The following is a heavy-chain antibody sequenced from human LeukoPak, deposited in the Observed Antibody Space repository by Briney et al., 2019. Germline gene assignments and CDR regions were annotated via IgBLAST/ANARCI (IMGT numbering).Heavy chain of an antibody. Sequence: PGGSLRLSCAASGFTFSSYGMSWVRQAPGKGLEWVGFIRSKAYGGTTEYAASVKGRFTISRDDSKSIAYLQMNSVKTEDTAVYYCTRDNGVSFHDAFDIWGQGTMVTVSS. CDR2: IRSKAYGGTT. D-gene: IGHD2-8*01. CDR1: GFTFSSYG. V-gene: IGHV3-49*04. J-gene: IGHJ3*02. CDR3: TRDNGVSFHDAFDI.